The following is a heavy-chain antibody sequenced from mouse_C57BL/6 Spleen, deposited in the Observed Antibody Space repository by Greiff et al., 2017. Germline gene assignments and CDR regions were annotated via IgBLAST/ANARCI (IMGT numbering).Heavy chain of an antibody. CDR2: IYPGDGDT. J-gene: IGHJ4*01. CDR3: ARNYYSNYAEVDAMDD. D-gene: IGHD2-5*01. CDR1: GYAFSSSW. Sequence: VQLVESGPELVKPGASVKISCKASGYAFSSSWMNWVKQRPGKGLEWIGRIYPGDGDTNYNGKFKGKATLTADKSSSTAYMQLSSLTSEDSAVYFCARNYYSNYAEVDAMDDWGQGTSVTVSS. V-gene: IGHV1-82*01.